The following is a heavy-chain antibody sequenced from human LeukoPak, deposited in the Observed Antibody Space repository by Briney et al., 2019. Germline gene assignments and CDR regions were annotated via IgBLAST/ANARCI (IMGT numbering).Heavy chain of an antibody. CDR3: AKVGSHFGDY. Sequence: GGSLRLSCAASGFIFSHYGMNWVRQAPGKGLEWVSGITSRSTTYYADSVKGRFTISRDNSKNTLYLQMNSLRPEDTAVYYCAKVGSHFGDYWGQGTLVIVTS. D-gene: IGHD3-10*01. CDR1: GFIFSHYG. J-gene: IGHJ4*02. V-gene: IGHV3-23*01. CDR2: ITSRSTT.